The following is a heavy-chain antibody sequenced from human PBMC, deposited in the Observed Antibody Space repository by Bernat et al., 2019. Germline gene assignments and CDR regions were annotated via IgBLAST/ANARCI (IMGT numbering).Heavy chain of an antibody. V-gene: IGHV3-23*01. CDR2: IRGGGGST. Sequence: DVQLLESGGGWVQPGGSLRLSCAASGFTFSTYAMSWARQAPGKGLEWVSAIRGGGGSTYYADSVKGRFTISRDNSKNTLYLQMNSLRAEDTAVYFCAKDLYGDYGGVDYWGQGTLVTVSS. CDR3: AKDLYGDYGGVDY. D-gene: IGHD4-17*01. J-gene: IGHJ4*02. CDR1: GFTFSTYA.